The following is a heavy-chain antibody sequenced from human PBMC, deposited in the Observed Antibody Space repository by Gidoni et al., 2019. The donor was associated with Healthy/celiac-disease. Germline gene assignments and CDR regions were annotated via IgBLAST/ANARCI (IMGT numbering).Heavy chain of an antibody. CDR3: AREAIAVAGSFDY. Sequence: QVQLVQSGAEVKKPGSSVKVSCKASGGTFSSYTISWVRQAPGQGLEWMGRIIPILGIANYAQKFQGRVTITADKSTSTAYMELSSLRSEDTAVYYCAREAIAVAGSFDYWGQGTLVTVSS. V-gene: IGHV1-69*08. J-gene: IGHJ4*02. D-gene: IGHD6-19*01. CDR2: IIPILGIA. CDR1: GGTFSSYT.